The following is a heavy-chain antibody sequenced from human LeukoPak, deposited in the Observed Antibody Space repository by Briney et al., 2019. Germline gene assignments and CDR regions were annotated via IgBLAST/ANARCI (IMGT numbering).Heavy chain of an antibody. CDR2: ISYDGSNK. V-gene: IGHV3-30*03. D-gene: IGHD5-24*01. CDR1: GFTFSTYG. J-gene: IGHJ6*02. CDR3: ARDRRPDRYYYYGMDV. Sequence: GGSLRLSCAASGFTFSTYGMHWVRQAPGKGLEWGAVISYDGSNKYYADSVKGRFTISRDNSKNTLYLHMNSLRAEDTAVYSCARDRRPDRYYYYGMDVWGQGTTVTVSS.